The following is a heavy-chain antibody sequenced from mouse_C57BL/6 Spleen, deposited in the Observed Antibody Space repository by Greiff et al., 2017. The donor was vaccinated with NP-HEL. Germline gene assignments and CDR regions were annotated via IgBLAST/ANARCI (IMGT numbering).Heavy chain of an antibody. J-gene: IGHJ4*01. Sequence: QVQLQQPGAELVKPGASVKMSCKASGYTFTSYWITWVKQRPGQGLEWIGEIYPGSGSTNYNEKFKSKATLTVDTSSSTAYMQLSSLTSEDSAVYYCARSIRLTGTSYWAMDYWGQGTSVTVSS. CDR1: GYTFTSYW. CDR2: IYPGSGST. CDR3: ARSIRLTGTSYWAMDY. D-gene: IGHD4-1*01. V-gene: IGHV1-55*01.